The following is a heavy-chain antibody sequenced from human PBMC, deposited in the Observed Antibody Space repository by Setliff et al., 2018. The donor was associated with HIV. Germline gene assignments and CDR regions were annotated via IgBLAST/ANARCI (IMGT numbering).Heavy chain of an antibody. CDR3: ARDESPGDWESFGY. V-gene: IGHV1-69*06. Sequence: ASVKVSCKASGYNFTAYYLHWVRQAPGQGLEWMGRITPIFGTTNYAQKFQGRVTITADRSTSTTYMELSSLRSEDTAMYYCARDESPGDWESFGYWGQGTRVTVSS. J-gene: IGHJ4*02. CDR1: GYNFTAYY. CDR2: ITPIFGTT. D-gene: IGHD2-21*01.